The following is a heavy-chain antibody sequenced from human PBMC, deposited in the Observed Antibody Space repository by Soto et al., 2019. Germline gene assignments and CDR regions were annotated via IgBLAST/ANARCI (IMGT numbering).Heavy chain of an antibody. CDR1: GGTFSSYT. J-gene: IGHJ4*02. V-gene: IGHV1-69*02. Sequence: GASVKVSCKASGGTFSSYTISWVRQAPGQGLEWMGRIIPILGIANYAQKFQGRVTITADKSTSTAYMELSSLRSEDTAVYYCARVNQKSRYYDFWSGYYYSYWGQGTLVTVSS. D-gene: IGHD3-3*01. CDR3: ARVNQKSRYYDFWSGYYYSY. CDR2: IIPILGIA.